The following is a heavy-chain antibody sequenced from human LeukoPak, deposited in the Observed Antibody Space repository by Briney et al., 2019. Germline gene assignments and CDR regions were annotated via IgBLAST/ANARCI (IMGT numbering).Heavy chain of an antibody. CDR1: GFTVSSNY. D-gene: IGHD6-19*01. Sequence: GGSLRLSCAASGFTVSSNYMSWVRQAPGKGLEWVSVIYSGGSTYYADSVKGRFTISRDNSKNTLYLQMNSLRAEDTAVYYCARAPIAVAGPDYWGQGTLVTVSS. CDR3: ARAPIAVAGPDY. V-gene: IGHV3-53*01. CDR2: IYSGGST. J-gene: IGHJ4*02.